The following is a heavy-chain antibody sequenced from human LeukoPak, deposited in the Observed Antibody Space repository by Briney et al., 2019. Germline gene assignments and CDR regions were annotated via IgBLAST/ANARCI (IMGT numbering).Heavy chain of an antibody. J-gene: IGHJ4*02. D-gene: IGHD1-26*01. V-gene: IGHV1-2*02. CDR3: ARVASGSYSLLFDY. CDR2: INPNSGGT. CDR1: GYTFTGYY. Sequence: ASVKVSCKASGYTFTGYYMHWVRQAPGQGLEWMGWINPNSGGTNYAQKFQGRVTMTRDTSISTAYMELSRLRSDDTAVYYCARVASGSYSLLFDYWGQGTLVTVSS.